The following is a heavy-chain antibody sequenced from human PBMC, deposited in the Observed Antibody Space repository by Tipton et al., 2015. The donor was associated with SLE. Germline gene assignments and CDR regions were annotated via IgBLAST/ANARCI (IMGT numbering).Heavy chain of an antibody. D-gene: IGHD2-15*01. CDR2: IHHSGTT. CDR1: GVSISSSNW. Sequence: TLSLTCAVSGVSISSSNWWSWVRQVPGKGLEWIGEIHHSGTTYYNPSLEGRVTISVDKSNNHFSLRLNSVTAADTAVYFCAKIEDIRYYLGLDVWGRGTTVTVSS. V-gene: IGHV4-4*01. J-gene: IGHJ6*02. CDR3: AKIEDIRYYLGLDV.